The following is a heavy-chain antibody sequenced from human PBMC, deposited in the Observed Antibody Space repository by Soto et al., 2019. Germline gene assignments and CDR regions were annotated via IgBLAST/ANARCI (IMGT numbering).Heavy chain of an antibody. V-gene: IGHV3-30-3*01. J-gene: IGHJ4*02. CDR3: ARAQGVDSSGYLAY. Sequence: GGSLRLSCAASGFTFSSYAMHWVRQAPGKGLEWVAVISYDGSNKYYADSVKGRFTISRDNSKNTLYLQMNSLRAEDTAVYYCARAQGVDSSGYLAYWGQGTLVTVSS. CDR2: ISYDGSNK. CDR1: GFTFSSYA. D-gene: IGHD3-22*01.